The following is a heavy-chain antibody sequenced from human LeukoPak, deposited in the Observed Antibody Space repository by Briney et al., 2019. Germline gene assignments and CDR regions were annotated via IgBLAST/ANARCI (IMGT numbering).Heavy chain of an antibody. CDR2: VKQDGSQQ. CDR1: GFTFTRYW. CDR3: SNGIHSSSF. D-gene: IGHD6-6*01. J-gene: IGHJ4*02. V-gene: IGHV3-7*01. Sequence: GGSLRLSCATSGFTFTRYWMAWIRQAPGKGLEWVANVKQDGSQQYYLDSVEGRFTISRDNAKNSLYLQMNNVRAEDTAVYYCSNGIHSSSFWGQGTLVTVSS.